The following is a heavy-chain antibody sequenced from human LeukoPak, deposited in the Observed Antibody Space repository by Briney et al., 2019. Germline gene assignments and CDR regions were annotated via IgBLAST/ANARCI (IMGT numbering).Heavy chain of an antibody. CDR1: GGSINTYY. CDR3: ARGRNLEWFDY. J-gene: IGHJ5*01. V-gene: IGHV4-4*07. D-gene: IGHD3-3*01. Sequence: SETLSLTCSVSGGSINTYYWSWIRQPAGKGLESLKSRVTMSVDASKNQFSLKLNSVTAADTAVYYCARGRNLEWFDYWGQGTLVTVSS.